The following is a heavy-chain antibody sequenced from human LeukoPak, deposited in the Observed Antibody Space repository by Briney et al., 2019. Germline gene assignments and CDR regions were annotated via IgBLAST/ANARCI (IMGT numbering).Heavy chain of an antibody. D-gene: IGHD6-19*01. Sequence: PGGSLTLSCPASGFTFSTYAIHWVRQAPGKGLEWVAVISYDGSNKYYAHSVKGRFTISRDNSKNTLYLQMNSLRAEDTPVYYCARDGPAVAASNYFDYWGQGTLVTVSS. V-gene: IGHV3-30-3*01. J-gene: IGHJ4*02. CDR2: ISYDGSNK. CDR3: ARDGPAVAASNYFDY. CDR1: GFTFSTYA.